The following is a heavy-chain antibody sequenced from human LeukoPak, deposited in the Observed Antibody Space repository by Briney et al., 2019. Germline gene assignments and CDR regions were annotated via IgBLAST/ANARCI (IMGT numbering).Heavy chain of an antibody. V-gene: IGHV4-59*01. D-gene: IGHD3-16*02. Sequence: SETLSLTCTVSGGSISSYYWSWIRQPPGKGLEWIGYIYYSGSTNYNPSLKSRVTISVDTSKNQFSLKLSSVTAADTAVYYCARDLDYVWGSYPYYGMDVWGQGTTVTVSS. CDR2: IYYSGST. J-gene: IGHJ6*02. CDR1: GGSISSYY. CDR3: ARDLDYVWGSYPYYGMDV.